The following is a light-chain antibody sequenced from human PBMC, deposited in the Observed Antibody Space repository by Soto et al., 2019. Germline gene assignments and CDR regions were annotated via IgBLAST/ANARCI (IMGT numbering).Light chain of an antibody. CDR2: GAS. V-gene: IGKV3-20*01. CDR3: QQYGRAPPWT. Sequence: EIVLTQSPGTLSMSLGDRATLSCRASQIISSSYLAWYQQKPGQAPRLLFYGASNRATGIPDRFSGSGSGTDFTLTISGLEAEDFAVYYCQQYGRAPPWTFGQGTKLEI. CDR1: QIISSSY. J-gene: IGKJ1*01.